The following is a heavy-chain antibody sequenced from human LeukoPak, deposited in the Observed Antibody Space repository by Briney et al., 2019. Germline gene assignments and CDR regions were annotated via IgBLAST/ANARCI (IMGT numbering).Heavy chain of an antibody. Sequence: LGGSLRLSCAASGFTFSSYEMNWVRQAPGKGLEWVSYISSSGSTIYYADSVQGRFTISRDNAKNSLYLQMSSLRAEDTAVYYCARNDYNFDYWGQGTLVTVSS. V-gene: IGHV3-48*03. CDR2: ISSSGSTI. J-gene: IGHJ4*02. CDR1: GFTFSSYE. D-gene: IGHD3-16*01. CDR3: ARNDYNFDY.